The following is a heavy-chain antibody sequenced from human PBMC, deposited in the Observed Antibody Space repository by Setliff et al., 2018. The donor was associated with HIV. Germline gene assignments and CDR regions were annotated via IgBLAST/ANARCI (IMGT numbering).Heavy chain of an antibody. Sequence: ASVKVSCKSSGYNFTAYYLHWVRHAPGQGLEWMGCINPKSGGTNYAQKFEGWVSMTXDTSISTAYLDLRSLTFDETAVYYCAXXXAPDVDIDMLDAYGLHVWGQGTRVXVSS. V-gene: IGHV1-2*04. CDR1: GYNFTAYY. D-gene: IGHD5-12*01. CDR2: INPKSGGT. J-gene: IGHJ6*02. CDR3: AXXXAPDVDIDMLDAYGLHV.